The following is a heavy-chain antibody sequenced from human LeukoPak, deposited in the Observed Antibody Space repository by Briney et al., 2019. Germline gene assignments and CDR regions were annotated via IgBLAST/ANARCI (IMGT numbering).Heavy chain of an antibody. CDR1: GFTSSSYW. D-gene: IGHD5-24*01. Sequence: GGSLRLSCAASGFTSSSYWMSWVRQAPGKGLEWVANIQQGGSANYYMDSVKGRFTISRDDAKSSLYLQMNSLRAEDTAVYFCARIRGDGSTFDYWGQGTLVTVSS. J-gene: IGHJ4*02. CDR2: IQQGGSAN. V-gene: IGHV3-7*01. CDR3: ARIRGDGSTFDY.